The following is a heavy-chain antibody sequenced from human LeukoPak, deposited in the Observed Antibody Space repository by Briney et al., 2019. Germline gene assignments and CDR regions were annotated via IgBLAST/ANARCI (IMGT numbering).Heavy chain of an antibody. CDR3: ARSGNFIVVVPAVLTKTKYYFDY. CDR1: GGSFSGYY. Sequence: SETLSLTCAVYGGSFSGYYWSWIRQPPGKGLEWIGEINHSGSTNYNPSLKSRVTISVDTSKNQFSLKLSSVTAADTAVYYCARSGNFIVVVPAVLTKTKYYFDYWGQGTLVTVSS. D-gene: IGHD2-2*01. V-gene: IGHV4-34*01. CDR2: INHSGST. J-gene: IGHJ4*02.